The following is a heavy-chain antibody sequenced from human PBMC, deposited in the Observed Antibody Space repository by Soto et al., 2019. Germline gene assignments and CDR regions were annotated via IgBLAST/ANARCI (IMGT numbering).Heavy chain of an antibody. Sequence: WSWIRQSPGKGLEWIGEIDHSGGTKYNPSLETRLTISVDASKNQFSLKLTSVTAADTAVYYCARGHLGYSSGWSGFDYWGQGTLVTVSS. D-gene: IGHD6-13*01. CDR2: IDHSGGT. V-gene: IGHV4-34*01. J-gene: IGHJ4*02. CDR3: ARGHLGYSSGWSGFDY.